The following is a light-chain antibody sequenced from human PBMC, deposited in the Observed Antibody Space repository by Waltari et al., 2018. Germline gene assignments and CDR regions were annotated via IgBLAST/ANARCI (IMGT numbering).Light chain of an antibody. CDR3: QQYNNWPPDT. CDR2: GAS. Sequence: EIVMTQSPATLSVSPGERATLSCRASQSVSSNLAWYQQKPGQAPRLLIYGASTRATGIPARFSCRGSGTEFTLTISSMQSEDFAVYYCQQYNNWPPDTFGQGTKLEIK. J-gene: IGKJ2*01. CDR1: QSVSSN. V-gene: IGKV3-15*01.